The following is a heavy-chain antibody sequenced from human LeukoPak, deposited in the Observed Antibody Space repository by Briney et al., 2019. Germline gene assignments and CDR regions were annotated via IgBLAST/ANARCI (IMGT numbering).Heavy chain of an antibody. J-gene: IGHJ4*02. V-gene: IGHV4-4*09. CDR3: ARLPARGWYLDY. CDR2: IHSSGST. CDR1: GGSISNYY. D-gene: IGHD6-19*01. Sequence: SETLPLTCIVSGGSISNYYWSWIRQPPGKGLEWIGDIHSSGSTNYNPSLKSRVTISGDTSKNHFSLKLSSVTAADTAVYYCARLPARGWYLDYWGQGTLVTVSS.